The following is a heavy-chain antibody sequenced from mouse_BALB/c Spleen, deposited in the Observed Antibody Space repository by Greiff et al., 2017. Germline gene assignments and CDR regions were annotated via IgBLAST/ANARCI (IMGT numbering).Heavy chain of an antibody. Sequence: VESGGDLVKPGGSLKLSCAASGFTFSSYGMSWVRQTPDKRLEWVATISSGGSYTYYPDSVKGRFTISRDNAKNTLYLQMSSLKSEDTAMYYCARQGRLRQDYFDYWGQGTTLTVAS. J-gene: IGHJ2*01. CDR1: GFTFSSYG. CDR2: ISSGGSYT. CDR3: ARQGRLRQDYFDY. V-gene: IGHV5-6*01. D-gene: IGHD1-2*01.